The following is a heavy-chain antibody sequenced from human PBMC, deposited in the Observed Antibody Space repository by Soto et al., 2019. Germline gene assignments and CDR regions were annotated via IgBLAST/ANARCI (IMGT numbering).Heavy chain of an antibody. CDR1: GAIFSSHT. Sequence: QVQLVQSGAEVKKPGSSVKVSCKASGAIFSSHTLSWVRQAPGQGLEWMGRIIPVIAIINYAQKFQDRDTITADTSTHTAYMELSNLRREHTAVYFCASLMGNSTGWVDYWGQGTLVTVSS. V-gene: IGHV1-69*02. CDR2: IIPVIAII. J-gene: IGHJ4*02. CDR3: ASLMGNSTGWVDY. D-gene: IGHD6-19*01.